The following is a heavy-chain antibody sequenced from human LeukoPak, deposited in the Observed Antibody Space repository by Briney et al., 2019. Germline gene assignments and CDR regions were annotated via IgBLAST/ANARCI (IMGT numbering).Heavy chain of an antibody. CDR3: ARSYSGYDFGWFDP. V-gene: IGHV3-33*01. J-gene: IGHJ5*02. Sequence: GGSLRHSRAASGFTFSSYGMHWVRPAPGKGLEWVAVIWFVGSNKYYADSVKGRLTIARDNSKNTMYLQMNSLRAEDTAVYYCARSYSGYDFGWFDPWDQGTLVTVSS. D-gene: IGHD5-12*01. CDR2: IWFVGSNK. CDR1: GFTFSSYG.